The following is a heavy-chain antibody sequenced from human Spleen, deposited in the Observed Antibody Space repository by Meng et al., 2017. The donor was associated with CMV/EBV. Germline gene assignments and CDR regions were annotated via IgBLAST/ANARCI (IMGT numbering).Heavy chain of an antibody. CDR1: GFRFDNYA. J-gene: IGHJ4*02. D-gene: IGHD3-3*01. V-gene: IGHV3-9*01. Sequence: SLKISCAASGFRFDNYAMHWVRQTPGKGLEWVSGISWNSGSIDYADSVKGRFTISRDNAKKSLYLQMNSLRPEDTALYYCAKVVDWSGYSHYFDYWGQGTLVTVS. CDR3: AKVVDWSGYSHYFDY. CDR2: ISWNSGSI.